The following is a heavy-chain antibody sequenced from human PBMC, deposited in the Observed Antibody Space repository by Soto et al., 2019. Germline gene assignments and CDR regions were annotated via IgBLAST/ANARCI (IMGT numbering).Heavy chain of an antibody. CDR3: AGGGSIVVATRRPMDV. J-gene: IGHJ6*03. Sequence: SETLSLTCAVYGGSFSGYYWSWIRQPPGKGLEWIGEINHSGSTNYNPSLKSRVAISVDTSKNQFSLKLSSVTAADTACIYWAGGGSIVVATRRPMDVWGKGTTVTVSS. CDR1: GGSFSGYY. CDR2: INHSGST. D-gene: IGHD3-22*01. V-gene: IGHV4-34*01.